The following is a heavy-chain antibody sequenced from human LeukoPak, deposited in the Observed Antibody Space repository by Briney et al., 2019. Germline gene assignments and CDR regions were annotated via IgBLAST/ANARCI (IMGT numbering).Heavy chain of an antibody. V-gene: IGHV3-30*04. D-gene: IGHD5-18*01. J-gene: IGHJ4*02. CDR3: ARDPQIQLWYEADY. Sequence: GRSLRLSCAASGFTFSSYAMHWVRQAPGKGLEWVAVISYDGSNKYYADSVKGRFTISRDNSKNTLYLQMNSLRVEDTAVYYCARDPQIQLWYEADYWGQGTLVTVSS. CDR2: ISYDGSNK. CDR1: GFTFSSYA.